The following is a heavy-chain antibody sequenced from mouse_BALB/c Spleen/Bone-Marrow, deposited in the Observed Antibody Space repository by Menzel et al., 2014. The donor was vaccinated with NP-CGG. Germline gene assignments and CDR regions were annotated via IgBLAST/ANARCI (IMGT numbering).Heavy chain of an antibody. J-gene: IGHJ3*01. CDR3: ANYYYGSSLFAY. Sequence: EVKLQESGAELVKPGASVKLSCTASGFNIKDTYMHWVKQRPEQGLEWIGRIDPANGNTKYDPKFQGKATITADTSSNTAYLQLSSLTSEDTAVYYGANYYYGSSLFAYWGQGTLVTVSA. CDR2: IDPANGNT. D-gene: IGHD1-1*01. V-gene: IGHV14-3*02. CDR1: GFNIKDTY.